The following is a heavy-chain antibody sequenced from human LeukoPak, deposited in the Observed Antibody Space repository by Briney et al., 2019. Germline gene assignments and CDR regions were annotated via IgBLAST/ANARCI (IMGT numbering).Heavy chain of an antibody. CDR3: AKGGWSLDY. Sequence: SETLSPTCTVSGASISGFYWSWIRQPPGKALEWIGYIHNSGSTNYNPSLKSRVTMSVDTSKNQFSLKVNSVTAADTAVYYCAKGGWSLDYWGQGALVTVSS. V-gene: IGHV4-59*01. CDR2: IHNSGST. J-gene: IGHJ4*02. CDR1: GASISGFY. D-gene: IGHD3-3*01.